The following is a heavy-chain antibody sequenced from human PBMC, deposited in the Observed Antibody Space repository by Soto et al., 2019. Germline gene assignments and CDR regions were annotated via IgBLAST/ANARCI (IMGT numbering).Heavy chain of an antibody. CDR1: VFTCTAKY. D-gene: IGHD2-21*02. CDR2: ISTAGIT. Sequence: GSLRLSGAVSVFTCTAKYMIWVRQAPGKDLEWVSAISTAGITSYADSVRGRLSIFRDKTKNTLSLQMDTLKVDDTAVYYCAASVTAPGGFDVWGQGTTVTVSS. CDR3: AASVTAPGGFDV. J-gene: IGHJ3*01. V-gene: IGHV3-53*01.